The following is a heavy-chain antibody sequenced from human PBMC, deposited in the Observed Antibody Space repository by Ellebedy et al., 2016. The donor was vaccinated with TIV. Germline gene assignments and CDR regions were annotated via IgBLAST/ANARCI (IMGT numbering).Heavy chain of an antibody. V-gene: IGHV3-30-3*01. Sequence: SLKISCAASGFTFSTYAMHWVRQAPGKGLEWVAVISYDGSNKYYADSVKGRFTISRDNSKNTLYLQMNSLRAEDTAVYYCARDVIQQSYYYYGMDVWGQGTTVTVSS. CDR2: ISYDGSNK. CDR3: ARDVIQQSYYYYGMDV. CDR1: GFTFSTYA. J-gene: IGHJ6*02. D-gene: IGHD2-21*01.